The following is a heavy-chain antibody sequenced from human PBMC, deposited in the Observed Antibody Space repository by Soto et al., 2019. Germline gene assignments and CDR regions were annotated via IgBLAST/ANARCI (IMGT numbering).Heavy chain of an antibody. D-gene: IGHD3-16*02. J-gene: IGHJ4*02. CDR2: ISGAGDTT. V-gene: IGHV3-23*01. Sequence: EVRLLESGGGLVQPGGSLRLSCEGSGFTLSNYGMDWVRQAPGKGLEWISFISGAGDTTYYADSVKGRFIISRDNSKNTLYLQMNSRRAEDTAIYYCAKSFTQSNVWRAYRHKTHFDYWGQGALVTVTS. CDR3: AKSFTQSNVWRAYRHKTHFDY. CDR1: GFTLSNYG.